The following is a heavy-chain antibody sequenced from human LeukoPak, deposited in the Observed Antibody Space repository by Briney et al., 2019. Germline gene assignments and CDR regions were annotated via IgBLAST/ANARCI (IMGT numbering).Heavy chain of an antibody. V-gene: IGHV3-49*03. Sequence: PGGSLRLSCTASGFTFGDYSMSWFRQAPGKGLEGVGFIRSKTYGGTPEYAASVKGRFSISRDDSKRVAYLQMNSLKTEDTALYYCTRIGSGVRGSYMFDYWGQGTLVTVSS. D-gene: IGHD1-26*01. J-gene: IGHJ4*02. CDR2: IRSKTYGGTP. CDR1: GFTFGDYS. CDR3: TRIGSGVRGSYMFDY.